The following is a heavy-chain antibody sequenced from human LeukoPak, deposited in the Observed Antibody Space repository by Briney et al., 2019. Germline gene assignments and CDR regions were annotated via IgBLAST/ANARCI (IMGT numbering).Heavy chain of an antibody. J-gene: IGHJ4*02. D-gene: IGHD3-10*01. CDR3: VRGSGSYYQYYFDW. CDR2: INPNSGGT. V-gene: IGHV1-2*02. Sequence: ASVKVSCKASGYTFTGYYMHWVRQAPGQGLEWMGWINPNSGGTNYAQKFQGRVTMTRNTSISTAYMELSSLRSEDTAMYYCVRGSGSYYQYYFDWWGQGTLVTVSS. CDR1: GYTFTGYY.